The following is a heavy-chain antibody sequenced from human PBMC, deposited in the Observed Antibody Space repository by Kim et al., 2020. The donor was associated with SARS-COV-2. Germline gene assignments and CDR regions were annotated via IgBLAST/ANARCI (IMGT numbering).Heavy chain of an antibody. Sequence: GGSLRLSCAASGFTFSNAWMSWVRQAPGKGLEWVGRIKSKTDGGTTDYAAPVKGRFTISRDESKNTLYLQMNSLKTEDTAVYYCTTGPSGLWLPYFDYCGQGTLVTVSS. CDR3: TTGPSGLWLPYFDY. D-gene: IGHD6-19*01. V-gene: IGHV3-15*01. CDR2: IKSKTDGGTT. CDR1: GFTFSNAW. J-gene: IGHJ4*02.